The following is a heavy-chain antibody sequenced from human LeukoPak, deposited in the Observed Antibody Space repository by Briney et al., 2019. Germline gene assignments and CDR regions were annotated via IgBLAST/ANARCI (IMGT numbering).Heavy chain of an antibody. CDR1: GYTFTGYY. J-gene: IGHJ4*02. V-gene: IGHV1-2*02. CDR3: ARDQEYRGPIYDSGGYADY. CDR2: INPNSGGT. Sequence: ASVKVSCKASGYTFTGYYMHWVRQAPGQGLEWMGWINPNSGGTNYAQKFQGRVTMTRDTSISTAYMELSRLRSDDTAVYYCARDQEYRGPIYDSGGYADYWGQGTLVTVSS. D-gene: IGHD3-22*01.